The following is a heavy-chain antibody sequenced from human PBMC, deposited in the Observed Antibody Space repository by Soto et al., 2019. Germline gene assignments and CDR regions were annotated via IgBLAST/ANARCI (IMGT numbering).Heavy chain of an antibody. Sequence: SETLSLTCAVSGGSISSSNWWSWVRQPPGKGLEWIGEIYHSGSTNYNPSLKSRVTISVDKSKNQFSLKLSSVTAADTAVYYCAREGSTTNYYYYGMDVWGQGTKVTVS. CDR2: IYHSGST. CDR1: GGSISSSNW. D-gene: IGHD5-12*01. V-gene: IGHV4-4*02. CDR3: AREGSTTNYYYYGMDV. J-gene: IGHJ6*02.